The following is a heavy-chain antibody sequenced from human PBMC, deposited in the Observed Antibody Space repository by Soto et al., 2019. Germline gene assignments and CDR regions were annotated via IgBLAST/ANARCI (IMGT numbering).Heavy chain of an antibody. J-gene: IGHJ6*02. V-gene: IGHV1-8*01. D-gene: IGHD1-1*01. Sequence: QVQLVQSGAEVTKPGASVKVSCKASGYTFTSYDINWVRQATGQGLEWMGWMSPNSGATGYAQKFQGRVIMTRDTSISTAYMELSKLRSEDTAIYYCARGVDAGVDVWGQGTTVTVSS. CDR3: ARGVDAGVDV. CDR1: GYTFTSYD. CDR2: MSPNSGAT.